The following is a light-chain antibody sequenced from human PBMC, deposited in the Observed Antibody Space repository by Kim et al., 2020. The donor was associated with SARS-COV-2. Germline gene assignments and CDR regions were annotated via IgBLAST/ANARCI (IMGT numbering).Light chain of an antibody. CDR2: AAS. CDR3: QNYNSAPWT. Sequence: SVGDRVTIACPASQAISKYLAWYQQKPGKAPKLLIYAASALQSGVPSRFSGSGSGTDFTLTISSLQPEDVATYYCQNYNSAPWTFGQGTKVDIK. J-gene: IGKJ1*01. CDR1: QAISKY. V-gene: IGKV1-27*01.